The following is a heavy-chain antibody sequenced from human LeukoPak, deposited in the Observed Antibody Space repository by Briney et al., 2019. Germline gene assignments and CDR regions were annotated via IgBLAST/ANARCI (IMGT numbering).Heavy chain of an antibody. Sequence: GGSLRLSCAASGFTFSSYGMHWVRQAPGKGLEWVAVIWYDGSNKYYADSVKGRFTISRDNSKNTLYLQMNSLRAEDTAVYYCAKDDNYDDSSGYSLGDYWGQRTLVTVSS. CDR3: AKDDNYDDSSGYSLGDY. D-gene: IGHD3-22*01. V-gene: IGHV3-33*06. J-gene: IGHJ4*02. CDR2: IWYDGSNK. CDR1: GFTFSSYG.